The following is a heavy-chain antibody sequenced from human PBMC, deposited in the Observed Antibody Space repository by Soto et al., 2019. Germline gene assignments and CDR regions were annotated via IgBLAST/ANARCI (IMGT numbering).Heavy chain of an antibody. Sequence: QVQLVQSGAEVKKPGSSVKVSCKASGGTFSSYAISWVRQAPGQGLEWMGGIIPIFGTANYAQKFQGRVTITSDESTRAADTELGSRRAEDAAVYYCARATDSSSWYSGFDYWGQGTLVTVSS. CDR3: ARATDSSSWYSGFDY. V-gene: IGHV1-69*05. CDR1: GGTFSSYA. CDR2: IIPIFGTA. D-gene: IGHD6-13*01. J-gene: IGHJ4*02.